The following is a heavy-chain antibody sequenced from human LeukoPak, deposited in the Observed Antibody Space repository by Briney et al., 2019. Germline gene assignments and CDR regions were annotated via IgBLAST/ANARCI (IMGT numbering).Heavy chain of an antibody. Sequence: SETLSLTCTVSGGSIGSYYWSWIRQPPGKGLEWIGYIYYSGSTNYNPSLKSRVTISVDTSKNQFSLKLSSVTAADTAVYYCASFAGFWSGYSIDYWGQGTLVTVSS. J-gene: IGHJ4*02. D-gene: IGHD3-3*01. CDR1: GGSIGSYY. CDR2: IYYSGST. V-gene: IGHV4-59*01. CDR3: ASFAGFWSGYSIDY.